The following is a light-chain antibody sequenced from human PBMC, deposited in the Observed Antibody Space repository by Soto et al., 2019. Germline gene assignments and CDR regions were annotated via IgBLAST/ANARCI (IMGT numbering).Light chain of an antibody. V-gene: IGKV3D-20*02. CDR3: QQRSNWPRT. Sequence: EIVLTQSPDTLSLSPGERATLSCRASQSVSSSDLAWYQQKPGQAPRLLIYGASSRATGIPDRFSGSGSGTDFTLTISSLEPEDFAVYYCQQRSNWPRTFGQGTKVDI. CDR2: GAS. J-gene: IGKJ1*01. CDR1: QSVSSSD.